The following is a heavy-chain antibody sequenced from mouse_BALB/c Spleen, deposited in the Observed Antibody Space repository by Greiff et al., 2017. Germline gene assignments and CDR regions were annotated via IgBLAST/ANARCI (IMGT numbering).Heavy chain of an antibody. CDR1: GYTFTSYW. J-gene: IGHJ4*01. CDR3: TTGLVGAMDY. CDR2: IYPGSGST. V-gene: IGHV1S22*01. D-gene: IGHD1-1*01. Sequence: LQQPGSELVGPGASVKLSCKASGYTFTSYWMHWVKQRPGQGLEWIGNIYPGSGSTNYDEKFKSKATLTVDTSSSTAYMQLSSLTSEDSAVYYCTTGLVGAMDYWGQGTSVTVSS.